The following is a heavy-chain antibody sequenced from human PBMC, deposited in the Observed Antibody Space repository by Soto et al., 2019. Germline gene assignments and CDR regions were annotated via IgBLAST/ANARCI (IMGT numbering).Heavy chain of an antibody. D-gene: IGHD2-21*02. V-gene: IGHV4-39*07. CDR3: ARDKVVVVTATEGNWFDP. CDR1: GGSITSSSYY. Sequence: SETLSLTCTVSGGSITSSSYYWGWIRQPPGKGLEWIGSIYYSGSTNYNPSLKSRVTMSVATSKNQFSLKLSSVTAADTAVYYCARDKVVVVTATEGNWFDPWGQGTLVTVSS. CDR2: IYYSGST. J-gene: IGHJ5*02.